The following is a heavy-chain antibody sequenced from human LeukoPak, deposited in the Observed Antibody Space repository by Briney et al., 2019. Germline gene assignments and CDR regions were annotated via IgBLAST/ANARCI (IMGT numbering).Heavy chain of an antibody. CDR1: GGSISSGGYY. CDR2: IYYSGST. CDR3: ARARDGYNVFDY. J-gene: IGHJ4*02. V-gene: IGHV4-31*03. Sequence: TSETLSLTCTVSGGSISSGGYYWSWIRQHPGKGLEWIGYIYYSGSTYYNPSLKSRVTISVDTSKNQFSLKLSSVTAADTAVYYCARARDGYNVFDYWGQGTLVTVSS. D-gene: IGHD5-24*01.